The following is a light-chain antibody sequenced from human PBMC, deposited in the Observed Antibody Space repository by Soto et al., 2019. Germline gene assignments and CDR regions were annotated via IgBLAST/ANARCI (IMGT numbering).Light chain of an antibody. CDR2: EGS. CDR1: SRDLGNYNV. J-gene: IGLJ2*01. V-gene: IGLV2-23*03. Sequence: QSALTQPASVSGSPGQSITISCTGSSRDLGNYNVVSWYQQHPGKAPKLMIYEGSKRPSGVSHRFSGSKSGNTASLTISGLQAVDEADYYCCSYVVSSTFDVGFGGGTKLTVL. CDR3: CSYVVSSTFDVG.